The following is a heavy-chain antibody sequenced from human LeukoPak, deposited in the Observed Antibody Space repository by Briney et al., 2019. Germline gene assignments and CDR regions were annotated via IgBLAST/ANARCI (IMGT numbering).Heavy chain of an antibody. V-gene: IGHV3-11*04. Sequence: PGGSLRLSCTASGFTLRDYYMSWIRQAPGKGLEWISYMSSTGNTIYYAESVKGRFTVSRDSANNSMSLQMTSLRAEDSAVYYCARSSSYFTYFDLWRRDTLVTVSS. CDR3: ARSSSYFTYFDL. J-gene: IGHJ2*01. CDR2: MSSTGNTI. D-gene: IGHD2/OR15-2a*01. CDR1: GFTLRDYY.